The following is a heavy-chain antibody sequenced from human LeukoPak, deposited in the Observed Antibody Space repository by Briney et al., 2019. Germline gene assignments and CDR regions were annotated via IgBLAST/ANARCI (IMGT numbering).Heavy chain of an antibody. Sequence: SETLSLTCAVSGGSISSSNWWSWVRQPPGKGLEWIGEIYHSGSTNYNPSLKSRVTISVDRSKNQFSLKLSSVTAADTAVYYCARGVGELGIQNWFDPWGQGTLVTVSS. CDR1: GGSISSSNW. CDR3: ARGVGELGIQNWFDP. CDR2: IYHSGST. V-gene: IGHV4-4*02. D-gene: IGHD7-27*01. J-gene: IGHJ5*02.